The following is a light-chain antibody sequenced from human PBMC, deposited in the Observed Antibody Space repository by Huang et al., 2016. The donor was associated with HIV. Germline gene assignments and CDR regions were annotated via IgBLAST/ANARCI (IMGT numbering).Light chain of an antibody. J-gene: IGKJ4*01. CDR1: QSISRN. CDR3: QQYNKWPPLT. Sequence: EIVMTQSPATLSMSPGERATLSCRASQSISRNFAWYQQKPGQAPRLLIYGASTRATGIAARFSGSGSGTEFTLSINSLQSEDFAVYYCQQYNKWPPLTFGGGTKVEI. V-gene: IGKV3-15*01. CDR2: GAS.